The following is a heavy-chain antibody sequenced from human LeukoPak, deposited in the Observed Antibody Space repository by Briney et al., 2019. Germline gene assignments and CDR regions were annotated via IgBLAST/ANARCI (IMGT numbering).Heavy chain of an antibody. CDR1: GGSISSSSYY. CDR2: IYYSGST. J-gene: IGHJ5*02. V-gene: IGHV4-39*01. Sequence: SETLSLTCAVSGGSISSSSYYWGWIRQPPGKGLEWIGSIYYSGSTYYNPSLKSRVTISVDTSKNQFSLKLSSVTAADTAVYYCARHYYYDSSGYSNWFDPWGQGTLVTVSS. D-gene: IGHD3-22*01. CDR3: ARHYYYDSSGYSNWFDP.